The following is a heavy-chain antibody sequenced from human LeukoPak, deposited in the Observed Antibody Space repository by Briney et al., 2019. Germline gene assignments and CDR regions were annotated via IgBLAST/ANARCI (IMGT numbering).Heavy chain of an antibody. J-gene: IGHJ4*02. V-gene: IGHV1-2*02. CDR2: INPNSGDT. CDR1: GYVFTGYY. CDR3: ARVRYRLAETYIDY. D-gene: IGHD3-16*01. Sequence: ASVKVSCKASGYVFTGYYMHWVRQAPGQGLEWMGWINPNSGDTNYAQKFQGRVTMTRDTSISTAYMELSRLRSDDTAVYYCARVRYRLAETYIDYWGQGTLVAVSS.